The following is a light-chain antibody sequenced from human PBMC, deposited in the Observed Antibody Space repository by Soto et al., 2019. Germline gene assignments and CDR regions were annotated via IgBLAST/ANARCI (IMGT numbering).Light chain of an antibody. Sequence: QSVLTQPASVSGSPGQSITISCTGTSRDVGSYNLVSWYQQHPGKAPKLMIYEGSKRPSGVSNRFSGSKSGNTASLTISGLQAEDEADYYCCSYAGSSTLVVFGGGTKLTVL. CDR3: CSYAGSSTLVV. CDR1: SRDVGSYNL. V-gene: IGLV2-23*01. J-gene: IGLJ2*01. CDR2: EGS.